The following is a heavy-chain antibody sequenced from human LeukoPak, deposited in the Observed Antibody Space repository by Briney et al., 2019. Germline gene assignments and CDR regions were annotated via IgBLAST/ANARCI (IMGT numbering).Heavy chain of an antibody. V-gene: IGHV1-69*04. D-gene: IGHD4-17*01. CDR1: GGTFSSYA. Sequence: SVKVSCKASGGTFSSYAISWVRQAPGQGLEWMGRIIPILGIANYAQKFQGRVTITADKSTSTAYMELSSLRSEDTAVYYCARGPEYGDYRMAEYFQHWGQGTLVTVSS. J-gene: IGHJ1*01. CDR2: IIPILGIA. CDR3: ARGPEYGDYRMAEYFQH.